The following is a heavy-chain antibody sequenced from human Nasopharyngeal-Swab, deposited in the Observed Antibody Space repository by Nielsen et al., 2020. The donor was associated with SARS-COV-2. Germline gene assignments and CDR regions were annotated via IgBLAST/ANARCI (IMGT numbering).Heavy chain of an antibody. CDR2: IYTSGST. V-gene: IGHV4-61*02. Sequence: SETLSLTCTVSGGSISSGSYYWSWIRQPAGKGLEWIGRIYTSGSTNYNPSLKSRVTISVDTSKNQFSLKLSSMTAADTAVYYCARSVYGYYGLFDYWGQGTLVTVSS. CDR3: ARSVYGYYGLFDY. J-gene: IGHJ4*02. CDR1: GGSISSGSYY. D-gene: IGHD3-10*01.